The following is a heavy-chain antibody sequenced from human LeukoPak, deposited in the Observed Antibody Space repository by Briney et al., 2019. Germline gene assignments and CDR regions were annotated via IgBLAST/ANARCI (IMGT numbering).Heavy chain of an antibody. Sequence: GGSLRLSCSASGFTFSSYAMHWVRQAPGKGLEYVSVISSNGGSTYYADSVKGRFTISRDNSKNTLYLQMSSLRAEDTAVYYCVKVVFHWGQGTLVTVSS. CDR3: VKVVFH. J-gene: IGHJ4*02. V-gene: IGHV3-64D*06. CDR2: ISSNGGST. CDR1: GFTFSSYA.